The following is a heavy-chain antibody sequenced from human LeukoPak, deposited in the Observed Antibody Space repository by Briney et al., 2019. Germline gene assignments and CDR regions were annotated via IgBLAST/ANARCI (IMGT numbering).Heavy chain of an antibody. J-gene: IGHJ6*02. V-gene: IGHV1-18*01. CDR3: AREGQQLVPYYYYYGMDV. CDR1: GYTFTSYG. D-gene: IGHD6-13*01. CDR2: ISAYNGNT. Sequence: PGASVTVSCKASGYTFTSYGISWVRQAPGQGLEWMGWISAYNGNTNYAQKLQGRVTMTTDTSTSTAYMELRSLRSDDTAVYYCAREGQQLVPYYYYYGMDVWGQGTTVTVSS.